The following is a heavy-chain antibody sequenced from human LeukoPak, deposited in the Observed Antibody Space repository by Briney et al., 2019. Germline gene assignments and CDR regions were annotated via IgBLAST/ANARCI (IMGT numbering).Heavy chain of an antibody. J-gene: IGHJ4*02. D-gene: IGHD3-10*01. Sequence: GGSLRLSCAASGFTFSSYAMSWVRQAPGKGLEWVSAISGSGGSTYYADSVKGRFTISRDNSKNTLYLQMNSLSAEDTAVYYCAKGPPGVYYGSGSYSLNYWGQGTLVTVSS. CDR1: GFTFSSYA. CDR3: AKGPPGVYYGSGSYSLNY. V-gene: IGHV3-23*01. CDR2: ISGSGGST.